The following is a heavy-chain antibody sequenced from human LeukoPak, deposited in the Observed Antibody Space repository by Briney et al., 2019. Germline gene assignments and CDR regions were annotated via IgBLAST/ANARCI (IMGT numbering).Heavy chain of an antibody. V-gene: IGHV3-7*03. Sequence: GGSLRLSCAASGFTFSRHWMYWVRQAPGKGLEWVANIKQDGSAKPYVDSVKGRFTISRDNAKNSLFLQMDSLRAEDTAVYYCARDNGWSADFWGQGTLVTVSS. D-gene: IGHD2-15*01. CDR3: ARDNGWSADF. J-gene: IGHJ4*02. CDR2: IKQDGSAK. CDR1: GFTFSRHW.